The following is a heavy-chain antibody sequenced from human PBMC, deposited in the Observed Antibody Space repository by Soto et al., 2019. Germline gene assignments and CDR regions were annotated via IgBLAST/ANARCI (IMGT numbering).Heavy chain of an antibody. D-gene: IGHD2-21*02. J-gene: IGHJ4*02. V-gene: IGHV1-69*01. Sequence: QLHLGQSGAEVKKPGSSLKVSCKASGGTFSNSGISWVRQAPGQGLEWMGGIIPIFDTTNYAQKLQGRITIIAYESSNTVYMELRNLRSADTGVYYCARAHILVSVTLHENYFDSWGQGTLVTVSS. CDR1: GGTFSNSG. CDR3: ARAHILVSVTLHENYFDS. CDR2: IIPIFDTT.